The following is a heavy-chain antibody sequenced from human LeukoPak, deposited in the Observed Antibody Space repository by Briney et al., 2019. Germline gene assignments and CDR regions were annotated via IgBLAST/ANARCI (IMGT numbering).Heavy chain of an antibody. Sequence: SETLSLTCTVSGVSISSGSYYWSWIRQPAGQGLEWIGRIYTSGSTNYNPSLKSRVTISVDTSKNQFSLKLSSVTAADTAVYYCARERTPNYHFWSGYYLNWFDPWGQGTLVTVSS. V-gene: IGHV4-61*02. D-gene: IGHD3-3*01. CDR3: ARERTPNYHFWSGYYLNWFDP. CDR1: GVSISSGSYY. CDR2: IYTSGST. J-gene: IGHJ5*02.